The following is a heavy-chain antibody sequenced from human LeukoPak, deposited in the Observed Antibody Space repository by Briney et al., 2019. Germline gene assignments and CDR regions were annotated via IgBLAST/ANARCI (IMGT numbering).Heavy chain of an antibody. Sequence: GGSLRLSCAASGFTFSNYWMHWVRQAPGKGLEWVANIKQDGSEKYYVDSVKGRFTISRDNAKNSLYLQMNSLRAEDTAVYYCARDDSLSDWGQGTLVTVSS. D-gene: IGHD3-3*02. V-gene: IGHV3-7*01. CDR2: IKQDGSEK. J-gene: IGHJ4*02. CDR3: ARDDSLSD. CDR1: GFTFSNYW.